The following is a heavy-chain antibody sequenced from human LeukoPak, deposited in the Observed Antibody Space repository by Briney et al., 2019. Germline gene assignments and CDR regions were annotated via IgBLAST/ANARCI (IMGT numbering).Heavy chain of an antibody. V-gene: IGHV3-23*01. Sequence: GGSLRLSCAASGFTFSSYAMSWVRQAPGKGLEWVSDISGSGISTYYADSVKGRFTISRDNSKNTLYLQMDSLRAEDTAVYYCAKDQWSFSYFDYWGQGTLVTVSS. D-gene: IGHD1-26*01. CDR1: GFTFSSYA. CDR2: ISGSGIST. CDR3: AKDQWSFSYFDY. J-gene: IGHJ4*02.